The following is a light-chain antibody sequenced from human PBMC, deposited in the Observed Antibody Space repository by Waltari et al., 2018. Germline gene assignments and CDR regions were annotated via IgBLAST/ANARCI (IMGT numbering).Light chain of an antibody. Sequence: LSCRASQTITSLAWYQQTPGQAPSLLIYATSTMATGIPPRFTGSGSGTDFTLTINGLEPDDSAVYYCQQRSGWPLTFGGGTKVEIK. J-gene: IGKJ4*01. CDR3: QQRSGWPLT. V-gene: IGKV3-11*01. CDR1: QTITS. CDR2: ATS.